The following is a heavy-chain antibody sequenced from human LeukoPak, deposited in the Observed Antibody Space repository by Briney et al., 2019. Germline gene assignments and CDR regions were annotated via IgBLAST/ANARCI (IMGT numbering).Heavy chain of an antibody. J-gene: IGHJ4*02. CDR2: ISASGGAT. D-gene: IGHD3-22*01. Sequence: PGGSLRLSCAASGFTFSSYAMNWVRQAPGEGLQWVSSISASGGATYYTDSVKGRFTISRDTSRNTLYLQMNSLRAEDTAVYYCAKGPHNYYESSGYLLWGQGTLVTVSS. CDR1: GFTFSSYA. V-gene: IGHV3-23*01. CDR3: AKGPHNYYESSGYLL.